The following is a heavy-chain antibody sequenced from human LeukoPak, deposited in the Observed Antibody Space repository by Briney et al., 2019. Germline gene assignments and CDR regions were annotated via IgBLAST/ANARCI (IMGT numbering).Heavy chain of an antibody. J-gene: IGHJ4*02. CDR2: VYPSAGTS. V-gene: IGHV1-46*03. CDR3: VREYHGGYFDF. D-gene: IGHD3-16*01. CDR1: GYIFTGYY. Sequence: ASVKVSCKASGYIFTGYYMHWVRQAPGQGLEWLGVVYPSAGTSDPAQRFRARITLSDDTSTSTAYMELRGLKSEDTAIYFCVREYHGGYFDFWGQGTLVTVSS.